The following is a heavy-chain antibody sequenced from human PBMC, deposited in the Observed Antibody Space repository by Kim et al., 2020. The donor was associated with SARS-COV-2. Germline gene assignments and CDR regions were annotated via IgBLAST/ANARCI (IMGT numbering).Heavy chain of an antibody. CDR1: GFTFSSYS. CDR2: ISPSSNFI. J-gene: IGHJ6*02. CDR3: ARVPGDV. Sequence: GGSLRLSCAASGFTFSSYSMKWVRQAPGQGLEWISSISPSSNFIYYADSVKGRFTISRDNAKSSLYLQVNSLRAEDTAVYYCARVPGDVWGQGTTVTVSS. V-gene: IGHV3-21*01.